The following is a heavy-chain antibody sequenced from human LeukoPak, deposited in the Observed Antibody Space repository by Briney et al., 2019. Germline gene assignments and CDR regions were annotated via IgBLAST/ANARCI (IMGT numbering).Heavy chain of an antibody. D-gene: IGHD3-10*01. CDR1: GGSFSGYY. J-gene: IGHJ4*02. V-gene: IGHV4-34*01. CDR3: ARNRPYYYGSGSQYYFDY. Sequence: SETLSLTCAVYGGSFSGYYWSWIRQPPGKGLQWIGAINHSGSTNYNPSLKSRVTISVDTSKNQFSLKLSSVTAADTAVYYCARNRPYYYGSGSQYYFDYWGQGTLVTVSS. CDR2: INHSGST.